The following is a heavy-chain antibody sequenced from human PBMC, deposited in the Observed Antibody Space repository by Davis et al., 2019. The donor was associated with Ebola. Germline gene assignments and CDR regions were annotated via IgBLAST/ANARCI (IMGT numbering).Heavy chain of an antibody. CDR2: INHSGST. Sequence: MPSETLSLTCAVYGGSFSGYYWSWIRQPPGKGLEWIGEINHSGSTNYNPSLKSRVTISVDTSKNQFSLKLSSVTAADTAVYYCARSSGDYIDYWGQGTLVTVSS. D-gene: IGHD6-6*01. V-gene: IGHV4-34*01. J-gene: IGHJ4*02. CDR1: GGSFSGYY. CDR3: ARSSGDYIDY.